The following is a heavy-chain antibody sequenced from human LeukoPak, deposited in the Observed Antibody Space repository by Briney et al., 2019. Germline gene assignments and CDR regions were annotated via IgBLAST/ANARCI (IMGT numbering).Heavy chain of an antibody. D-gene: IGHD6-13*01. CDR2: INHSGST. CDR1: GGSFSGYY. CDR3: ARGKSSRRNWFDP. Sequence: SETLSLTCAVYGGSFSGYYWSWIRQPPGKGLEWIGEINHSGSTNYNPSLKSRVTISVDTFKNQFSLKLSSVTAADTAVYYCARGKSSRRNWFDPWGQGTLVTVSS. J-gene: IGHJ5*02. V-gene: IGHV4-34*01.